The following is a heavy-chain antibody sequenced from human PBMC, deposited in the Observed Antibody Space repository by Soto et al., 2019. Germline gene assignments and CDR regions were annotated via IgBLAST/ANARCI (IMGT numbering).Heavy chain of an antibody. J-gene: IGHJ4*02. CDR1: GFTFSSYG. CDR2: ISYDGSNK. V-gene: IGHV3-30*18. Sequence: PGGSLRLSCAASGFTFSSYGMHWVRQAPGKGLEWVAVISYDGSNKYYADSVKGRFTISRDNSKNTPYLQMNSLRAEDTAVYYCAKTGAANYYDSSGSLDYWGQGTLVTVSS. D-gene: IGHD3-22*01. CDR3: AKTGAANYYDSSGSLDY.